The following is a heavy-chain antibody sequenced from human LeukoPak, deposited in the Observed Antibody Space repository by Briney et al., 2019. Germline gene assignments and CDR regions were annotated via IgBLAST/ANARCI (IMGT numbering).Heavy chain of an antibody. CDR2: IYYSGST. V-gene: IGHV4-61*01. CDR1: GGSVSSGSYY. CDR3: ARDWHYSGSYYVDY. D-gene: IGHD1-26*01. J-gene: IGHJ4*02. Sequence: SETLSLTCTVSGGSVSSGSYYWSWIRQPPGKGLEWIGYIYYSGSTNYNPSPKSRVTISVDTSKYQFSLKLSSVTAADTAVYYCARDWHYSGSYYVDYWGQGTLATVSS.